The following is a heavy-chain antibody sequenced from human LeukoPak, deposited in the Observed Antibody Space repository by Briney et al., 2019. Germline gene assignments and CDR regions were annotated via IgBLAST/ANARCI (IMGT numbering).Heavy chain of an antibody. CDR2: ISANTGKT. CDR3: AKVSGDRMDY. J-gene: IGHJ4*02. V-gene: IGHV1-18*01. CDR1: GYTFATYG. Sequence: ASVKVSCKASGYTFATYGFCWVRQAPGHGLEWMEWISANTGKTDYAQKFQGRVTMTTDTSTSTAYMELRSLRPDDTAVYYCAKVSGDRMDYWGQGTLLTVSS.